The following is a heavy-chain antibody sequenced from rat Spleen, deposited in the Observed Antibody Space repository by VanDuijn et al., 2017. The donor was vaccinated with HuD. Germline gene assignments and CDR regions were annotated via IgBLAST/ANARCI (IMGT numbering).Heavy chain of an antibody. V-gene: IGHV5S23*01. CDR1: GFTFSNYY. J-gene: IGHJ4*01. CDR3: ARHGRGETTYYYVMDA. CDR2: ITSGGSNT. D-gene: IGHD4-3*01. Sequence: EVQLVESGGGLVQPGRSLKLSCAASGFTFSNYYMAWVRQAPTKGLEWVASITSGGSNTYYPDSVKGRFTISRDNAKSTLYLQMDSLKSEDTATYYCARHGRGETTYYYVMDAWGPGASVTVSS.